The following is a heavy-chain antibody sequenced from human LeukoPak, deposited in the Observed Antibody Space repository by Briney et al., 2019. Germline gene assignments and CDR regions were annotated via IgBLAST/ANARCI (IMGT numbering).Heavy chain of an antibody. V-gene: IGHV4-61*01. CDR1: GGSISDSIVSHY. J-gene: IGHJ5*02. CDR2: IYFNGRT. Sequence: SETLSLTFSVSGGSISDSIVSHYWSWIRQPPGKGLEWIGYIYFNGRTNYSPSLKSRVTLSVDTSKNQFSMKLISVTAADTAVYYCARTARSRAWFDTWGQGSLVTVSS. D-gene: IGHD2-21*02. CDR3: ARTARSRAWFDT.